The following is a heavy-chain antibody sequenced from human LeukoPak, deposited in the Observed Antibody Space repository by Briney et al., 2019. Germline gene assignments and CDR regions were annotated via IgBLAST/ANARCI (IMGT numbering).Heavy chain of an antibody. CDR3: ARVGRIVGAAYNWFDP. CDR2: IWYDGSNK. CDR1: GFTFSSYG. D-gene: IGHD1-26*01. V-gene: IGHV3-33*01. Sequence: GGSLRLSCAASGFTFSSYGMHWVRQAPGKGLEWVAVIWYDGSNKYYADSVKGRFTISRDNSKNTLYLQMNSLGAEDTAVYYCARVGRIVGAAYNWFDPWGQGTLVTVSS. J-gene: IGHJ5*02.